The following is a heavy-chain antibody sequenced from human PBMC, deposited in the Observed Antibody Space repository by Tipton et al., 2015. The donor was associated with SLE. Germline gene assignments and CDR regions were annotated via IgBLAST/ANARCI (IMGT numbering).Heavy chain of an antibody. CDR3: ARGRSSSLTLDY. Sequence: TLSLTCTVSGDSITSFNQYWGWIRQPPGRRLEYLASLYHSGDTYYNPSLRSRLTISMDTSKNQFSLRLRSVTAADTAVYYCARGRSSSLTLDYWGQGTLVTVSS. CDR1: GDSITSFNQY. V-gene: IGHV4-39*07. J-gene: IGHJ4*02. CDR2: LYHSGDT. D-gene: IGHD6-6*01.